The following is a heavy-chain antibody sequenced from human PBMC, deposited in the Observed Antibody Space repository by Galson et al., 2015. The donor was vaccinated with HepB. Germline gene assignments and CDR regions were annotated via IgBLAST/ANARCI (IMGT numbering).Heavy chain of an antibody. V-gene: IGHV3-23*01. CDR2: VNVNGADT. CDR3: AKGGYNSAWYQEYFHH. D-gene: IGHD6-19*01. J-gene: IGHJ1*01. CDR1: GFTFSSYA. Sequence: SLRLSCAASGFTFSSYAMSWVRQAPGKGLGWVSAVNVNGADTYYADSVKGRFTISRDNSKNTLFLQMNSLRAEDTAVYFCAKGGYNSAWYQEYFHHWGQGTLVTVSS.